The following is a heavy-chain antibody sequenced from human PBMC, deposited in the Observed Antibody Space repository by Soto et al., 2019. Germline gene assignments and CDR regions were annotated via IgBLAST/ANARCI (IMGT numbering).Heavy chain of an antibody. Sequence: SVKVACKASGGTFSSYYISWVRQAAGQGLGWMGDIIPIFGTATYAQKFQGRVTITADETTSTAYMELSSLRSEDTAVYYCARLGYCTNGVCYKDYWGQGTLVTVSS. CDR1: GGTFSSYY. J-gene: IGHJ4*02. V-gene: IGHV1-69*13. D-gene: IGHD2-8*01. CDR2: IIPIFGTA. CDR3: ARLGYCTNGVCYKDY.